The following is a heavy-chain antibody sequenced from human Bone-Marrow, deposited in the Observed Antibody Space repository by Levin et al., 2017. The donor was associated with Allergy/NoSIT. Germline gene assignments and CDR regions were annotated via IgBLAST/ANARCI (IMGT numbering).Heavy chain of an antibody. CDR3: ARDLGEKGSIPYYYYGLDV. D-gene: IGHD3-16*01. CDR2: IWYDGSHK. V-gene: IGHV3-33*01. CDR1: GFTFSSYG. Sequence: GESLKISCAASGFTFSSYGMHWVRQAPGKGLEWVAFIWYDGSHKYYADSVKGRFTISRDNSKNTLYLQMNSLRAEDTAVYYCARDLGEKGSIPYYYYGLDVWGQGTTVTVSS. J-gene: IGHJ6*02.